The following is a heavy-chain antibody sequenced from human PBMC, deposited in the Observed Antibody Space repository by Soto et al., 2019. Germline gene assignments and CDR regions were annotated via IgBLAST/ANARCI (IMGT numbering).Heavy chain of an antibody. CDR1: GGTFSSYA. J-gene: IGHJ4*02. Sequence: SVKVSCKASGGTFSSYAISWVRQAPGQGLEWMGGIIPIFGTANYAQKFQGRVTITADESTSTAYMELSSLRSEDTAVYYCARVMPSIAALDYWGQGTLVTVSS. D-gene: IGHD6-6*01. CDR2: IIPIFGTA. CDR3: ARVMPSIAALDY. V-gene: IGHV1-69*13.